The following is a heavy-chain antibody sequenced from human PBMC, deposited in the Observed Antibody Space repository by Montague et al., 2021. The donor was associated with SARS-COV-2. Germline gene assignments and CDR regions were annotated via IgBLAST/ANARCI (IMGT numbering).Heavy chain of an antibody. CDR3: ARDPRYSLSWSFDY. Sequence: CAISGDSVASNTAAWNENRQSPSRRIKWLCRTYYRSKWYYDYAVSVKXRMTISPDTSKNQFSLQLSSVTPEDRAVYYCARDPRYSLSWSFDYWGQGTLVTVSS. CDR1: GDSVASNTAA. CDR2: TYYRSKWYY. D-gene: IGHD6-13*01. J-gene: IGHJ4*02. V-gene: IGHV6-1*01.